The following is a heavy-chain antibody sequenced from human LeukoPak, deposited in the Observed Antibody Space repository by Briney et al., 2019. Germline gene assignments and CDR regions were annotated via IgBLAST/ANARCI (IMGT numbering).Heavy chain of an antibody. CDR3: ARAGYSSGWRLIDY. J-gene: IGHJ4*02. CDR2: IYYSGST. Sequence: ASETLSLTCTVSGGSISSYYRSWIRQPPGKGLEWIGYIYYSGSTNYNPSLKSRVTISVDTSKNQFSLKLSSVTAADTAVYYCARAGYSSGWRLIDYWGQGTLVTVSS. V-gene: IGHV4-59*01. CDR1: GGSISSYY. D-gene: IGHD6-19*01.